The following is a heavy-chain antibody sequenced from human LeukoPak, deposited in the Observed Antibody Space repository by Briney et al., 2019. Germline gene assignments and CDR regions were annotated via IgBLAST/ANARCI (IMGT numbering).Heavy chain of an antibody. J-gene: IGHJ4*02. Sequence: GGSLRLSCRASGFTFRAYAMIWVRQAPGRGLEWVSAITGPGDGGWYAAAVKGRFTIFSDNSKDSVFLDMNDLRVEDAVLYYGAKGVEGWYWTDHWGQGTLVTVSS. CDR2: ITGPGDGG. CDR1: GFTFRAYA. D-gene: IGHD6-19*01. CDR3: AKGVEGWYWTDH. V-gene: IGHV3-23*01.